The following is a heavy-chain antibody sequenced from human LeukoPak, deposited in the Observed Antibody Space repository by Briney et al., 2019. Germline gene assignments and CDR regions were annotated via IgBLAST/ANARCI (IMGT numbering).Heavy chain of an antibody. V-gene: IGHV4-59*01. CDR2: IYYTGST. Sequence: SETLSLTCTVSGASISSYYCNWIRQPPGKGLEWIGYIYYTGSTNHNPSLKSRVSISVDTSKNQFSLKLNSVATADTAMYYCAIFGSGGSWGQGTLVTVSS. CDR1: GASISSYY. D-gene: IGHD2-15*01. J-gene: IGHJ5*02. CDR3: AIFGSGGS.